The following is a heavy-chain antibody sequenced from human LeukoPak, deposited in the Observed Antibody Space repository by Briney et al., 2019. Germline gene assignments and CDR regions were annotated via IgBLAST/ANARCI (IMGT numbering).Heavy chain of an antibody. CDR3: ARERAYCSSTSCYENGMDV. CDR2: INPNSGGT. J-gene: IGHJ6*02. D-gene: IGHD2-2*01. Sequence: ASVKASCKASGYTFTGYYMHWVRQAPGQGLEWMGWINPNSGGTNYAQKFQGRVTMTRDTSISTAYMELSRLRSDDTAVYYCARERAYCSSTSCYENGMDVWGQGTTVTVSS. CDR1: GYTFTGYY. V-gene: IGHV1-2*02.